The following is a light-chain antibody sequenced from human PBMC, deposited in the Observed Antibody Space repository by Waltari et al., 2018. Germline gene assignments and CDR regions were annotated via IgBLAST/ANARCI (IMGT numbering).Light chain of an antibody. Sequence: DLQMTQSPSSLSASVGDRVTITCRASQSISSNLNWYQQKPGKAPKLLIYAASSLQSGVPSRFSGSGSGTDFTLTISSLQPEDVAVYYCQQYFGLPLTFGGGTKLEIK. V-gene: IGKV1-39*01. CDR2: AAS. CDR3: QQYFGLPLT. J-gene: IGKJ4*01. CDR1: QSISSN.